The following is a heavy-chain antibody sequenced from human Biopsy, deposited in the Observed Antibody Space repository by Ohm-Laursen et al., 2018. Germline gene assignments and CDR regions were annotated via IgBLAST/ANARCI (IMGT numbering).Heavy chain of an antibody. CDR3: ARDSSRRAREYGMDV. CDR1: GFSVSSYD. Sequence: SLRLSCTASGFSVSSYDMNWVRQAPGKGLEWISYISGTSSHIYDADSVRGRFTVARDIAKNSLYLQLNSLRVEETAVYYCARDSSRRAREYGMDVWGQGTPVTVSS. J-gene: IGHJ6*02. V-gene: IGHV3-21*01. D-gene: IGHD6-6*01. CDR2: ISGTSSHI.